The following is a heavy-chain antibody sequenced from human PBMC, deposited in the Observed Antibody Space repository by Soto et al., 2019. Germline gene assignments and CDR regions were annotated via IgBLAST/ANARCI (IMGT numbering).Heavy chain of an antibody. V-gene: IGHV1-2*04. CDR2: INPNSGGT. CDR1: GHTLTGYY. J-gene: IGHJ6*02. CDR3: ARSPAHYYYGMDV. Sequence: ASVKVSCKASGHTLTGYYMHWVRQAPGEGLEWMGWINPNSGGTNSAQKFKGWVTMTRDTSISTAYMELSRLRSDDTAVYYCARSPAHYYYGMDVWGQGTTVTVSS.